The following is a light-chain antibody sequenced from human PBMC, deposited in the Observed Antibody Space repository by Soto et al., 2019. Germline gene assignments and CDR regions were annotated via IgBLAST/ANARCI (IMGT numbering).Light chain of an antibody. Sequence: DIQMTQSPSSLSASVGDRVTITCRASQSITNHLNWYQQKPGKAPKLLIYAASSLQSGVPSRFSGSESGTDFTLSISSLQPEDFATYYCQQSYSTPWTFGQGTKVEIK. CDR1: QSITNH. CDR3: QQSYSTPWT. CDR2: AAS. J-gene: IGKJ1*01. V-gene: IGKV1-39*01.